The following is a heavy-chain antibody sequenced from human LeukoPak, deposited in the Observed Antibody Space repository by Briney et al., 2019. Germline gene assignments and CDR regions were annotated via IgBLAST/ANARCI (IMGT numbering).Heavy chain of an antibody. Sequence: GRSLRLSSAASGFTFSSYAMSWVRQAPGKGLEWVSSSGDKTRYADSVKGRFTISRDNSKNTLDLQMNGLRAEDTAVYYCAKSWRYYDSSNYYAFDIWGQGTMVTVSS. CDR3: AKSWRYYDSSNYYAFDI. CDR1: GFTFSSYA. V-gene: IGHV3-23*01. J-gene: IGHJ3*02. CDR2: SGDKT. D-gene: IGHD3-22*01.